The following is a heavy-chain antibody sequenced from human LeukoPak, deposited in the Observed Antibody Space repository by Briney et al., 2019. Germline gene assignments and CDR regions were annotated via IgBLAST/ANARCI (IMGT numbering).Heavy chain of an antibody. V-gene: IGHV3-30*04. J-gene: IGHJ4*02. CDR2: ISSDGTTK. D-gene: IGHD6-19*01. CDR3: AGGYCNGYYPGY. Sequence: GGSLRLSCAASGFTFSTYAMHWVRQAPGKGLAWLAIISSDGTTKFYADSVKGRFSIFRDNSKNTLYLQMNTLTTEDTAVYPCAGGYCNGYYPGYWGQGTLVTVSS. CDR1: GFTFSTYA.